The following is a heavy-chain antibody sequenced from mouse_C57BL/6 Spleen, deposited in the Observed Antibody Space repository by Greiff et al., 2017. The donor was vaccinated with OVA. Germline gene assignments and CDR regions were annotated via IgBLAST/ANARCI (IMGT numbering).Heavy chain of an antibody. Sequence: VQLQQPGAELVRPGSSVKLSCKASGYTFTSYWMDWVKQRPGQGLEWIGNIYPSDSETHYNQKFKDKATLTVDKSSSTAYMQLSSLTSEDSAVYYCARGGTASLNFAYWGQGTTLTVSS. CDR3: ARGGTASLNFAY. CDR1: GYTFTSYW. CDR2: IYPSDSET. V-gene: IGHV1-61*01. D-gene: IGHD6-1*01. J-gene: IGHJ2*01.